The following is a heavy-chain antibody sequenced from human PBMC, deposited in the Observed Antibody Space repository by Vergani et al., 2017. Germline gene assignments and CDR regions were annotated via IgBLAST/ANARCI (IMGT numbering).Heavy chain of an antibody. CDR1: GFTFSSYA. Sequence: EVQLVESGGGLVQPGGSLRLSCAASGFTFSSYAMSWVRQAPGKGLEWVSAISGSGGSTYYADSVKGRFTISRDNSKNTLYLQMNSLRAEDTAVYYCARLSSDYDFWSGYFDYWGQGTLVTVSS. J-gene: IGHJ4*02. D-gene: IGHD3-3*01. V-gene: IGHV3-23*04. CDR2: ISGSGGST. CDR3: ARLSSDYDFWSGYFDY.